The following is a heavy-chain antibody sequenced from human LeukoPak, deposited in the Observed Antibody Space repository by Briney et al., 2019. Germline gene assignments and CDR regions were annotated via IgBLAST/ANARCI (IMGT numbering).Heavy chain of an antibody. J-gene: IGHJ4*02. Sequence: GGSLRLSCAASGFTFSSYAMSWVRQAPGKGLEWAAVISYAGNNENYADSVRGRFTISRDNSKNTLYLQMNSLRAEDTAVYNCLGYCTSTSCSAAYWGQGTLVTVSS. CDR2: ISYAGNNE. CDR3: LGYCTSTSCSAAY. D-gene: IGHD2-2*01. V-gene: IGHV3-30-3*01. CDR1: GFTFSSYA.